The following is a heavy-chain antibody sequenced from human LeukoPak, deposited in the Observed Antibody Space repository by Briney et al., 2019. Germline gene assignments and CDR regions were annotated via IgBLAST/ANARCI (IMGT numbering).Heavy chain of an antibody. CDR1: GYTFTSYG. V-gene: IGHV1-18*01. CDR3: ARATYYDFWSGFSPPSDYFDY. CDR2: VSAYNGNT. Sequence: ASVKVSCKASGYTFTSYGISWVRQAPGQGLEWMGWVSAYNGNTNYAQKLQGRVTMTTDTSTSTAYMELRSLRSDDTAVYYCARATYYDFWSGFSPPSDYFDYWGQGTLVTVSS. D-gene: IGHD3-3*01. J-gene: IGHJ4*02.